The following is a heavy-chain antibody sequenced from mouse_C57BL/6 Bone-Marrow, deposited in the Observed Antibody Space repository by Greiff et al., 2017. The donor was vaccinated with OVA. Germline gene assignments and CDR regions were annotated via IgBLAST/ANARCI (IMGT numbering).Heavy chain of an antibody. CDR3: ANYYGSTCWYFDV. V-gene: IGHV1-81*01. Sequence: QVQLQQSGAELARPGASVKLSCKASGYTFTSYGISWVKQRTGQGLEWIGEIYPRSGNTYYNEKFKGKATLTADKSSSTAYMELRSLTSEDSAVYFCANYYGSTCWYFDVWGTGTTVTVSS. CDR2: IYPRSGNT. D-gene: IGHD1-1*01. CDR1: GYTFTSYG. J-gene: IGHJ1*03.